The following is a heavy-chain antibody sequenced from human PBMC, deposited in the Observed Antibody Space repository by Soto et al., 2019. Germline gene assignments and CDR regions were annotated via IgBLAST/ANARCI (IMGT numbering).Heavy chain of an antibody. D-gene: IGHD6-19*01. CDR3: AKGVPGIAVAGTGYFQQ. J-gene: IGHJ1*01. CDR1: GFTFSSYA. Sequence: PGGSLRLSCAASGFTFSSYAMSWVRQAPGKGLEWVSGISGSGDSTYYADSVKGRFTISRDNSKNTLYLQMNSLRAEDTAVYYYAKGVPGIAVAGTGYFQQWGQGTLVTVSS. V-gene: IGHV3-23*01. CDR2: ISGSGDST.